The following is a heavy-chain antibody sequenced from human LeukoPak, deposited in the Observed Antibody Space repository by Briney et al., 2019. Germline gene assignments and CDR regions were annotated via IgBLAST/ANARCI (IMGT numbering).Heavy chain of an antibody. CDR2: INPSGGST. CDR1: GYTFTSYY. V-gene: IGHV1-46*01. J-gene: IGHJ4*02. Sequence: ASVKVSCKASGYTFTSYYMHWVRQAPGQGLEWMGIINPSGGSTSYAQKFQGRVTMTRDTSTSTVYMELSSLRSEDTAVYYCARNRGVLEWLLTFDYWGQGTLVTVSS. CDR3: ARNRGVLEWLLTFDY. D-gene: IGHD3-3*01.